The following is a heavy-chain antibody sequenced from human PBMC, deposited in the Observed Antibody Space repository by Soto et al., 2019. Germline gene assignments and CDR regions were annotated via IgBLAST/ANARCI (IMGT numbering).Heavy chain of an antibody. Sequence: GGSLRLSCAASGFTFSTYWMHWVRQAPGKGLVWLSRINSDGSSTSYADSVKGRFTISRDNSKNTLYLQMNSLRAEDTAVYYCAKEKISTSCCNWFDPWGQGTLVTVS. D-gene: IGHD2-2*01. CDR1: GFTFSTYW. CDR3: AKEKISTSCCNWFDP. J-gene: IGHJ5*02. V-gene: IGHV3-74*01. CDR2: INSDGSST.